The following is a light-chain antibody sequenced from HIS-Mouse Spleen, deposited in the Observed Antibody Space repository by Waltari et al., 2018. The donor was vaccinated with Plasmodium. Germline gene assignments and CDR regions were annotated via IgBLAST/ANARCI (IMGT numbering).Light chain of an antibody. J-gene: IGLJ3*02. CDR1: ALPKKY. CDR2: EDS. CDR3: YSTDSSGNHRV. V-gene: IGLV3-10*01. Sequence: SYELTPPPSVSVSPGQTARIPCSGAALPKKYAYWYQQKSGQAPVLVIYEDSKRPSGIPERFSGSSSGTMATLTISGAQVEDEADYYCYSTDSSGNHRVFGGGTKLTVL.